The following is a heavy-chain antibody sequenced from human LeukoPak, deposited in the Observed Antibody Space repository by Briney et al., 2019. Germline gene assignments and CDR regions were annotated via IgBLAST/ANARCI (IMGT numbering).Heavy chain of an antibody. D-gene: IGHD4-11*01. Sequence: PGRSLRLSCAASGFTFDDYAMHWVRQAPGKGLEWVSGISWNSGSICYADSVKGRFTISRDNAKNSLYLQMNSLRAEDTALYYCAKDSEAYRNRLRPWFDPWGQGTLVTVPS. CDR3: AKDSEAYRNRLRPWFDP. CDR1: GFTFDDYA. J-gene: IGHJ5*02. CDR2: ISWNSGSI. V-gene: IGHV3-9*01.